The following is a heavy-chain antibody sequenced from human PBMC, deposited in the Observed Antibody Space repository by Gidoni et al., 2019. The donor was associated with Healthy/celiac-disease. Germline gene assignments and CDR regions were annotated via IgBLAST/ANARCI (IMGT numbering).Heavy chain of an antibody. D-gene: IGHD2-21*02. J-gene: IGHJ4*02. Sequence: EVQLVESGGGLVKPGGSLRLYCAASGFTFSSYSMNWVRQAPGKGLEWVSSISSSSSYIYYADSVKGRFTISRDNAKNSLYLQMNSLRAEDTAVYYCARDLGYGGNSNYFDYWGQGTLVTVSS. V-gene: IGHV3-21*01. CDR1: GFTFSSYS. CDR2: ISSSSSYI. CDR3: ARDLGYGGNSNYFDY.